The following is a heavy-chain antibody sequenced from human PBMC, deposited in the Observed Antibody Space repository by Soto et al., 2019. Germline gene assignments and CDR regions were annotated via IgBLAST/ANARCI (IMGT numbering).Heavy chain of an antibody. Sequence: EVQLVESGGGLVQPGGSLRLSCAASGFTFSDHFMDWVRQAPGMGLEWLGRTRNKANSYTTEYAASVKGRFTISRDASKNSLYLQMNSLKTEDTAVYFCVRGYNSFDSWGQGTLVTVSS. CDR2: TRNKANSYTT. D-gene: IGHD5-12*01. V-gene: IGHV3-72*01. CDR3: VRGYNSFDS. CDR1: GFTFSDHF. J-gene: IGHJ4*02.